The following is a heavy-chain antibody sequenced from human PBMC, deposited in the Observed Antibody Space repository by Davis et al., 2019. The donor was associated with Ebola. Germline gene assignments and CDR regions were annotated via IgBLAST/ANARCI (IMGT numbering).Heavy chain of an antibody. CDR1: GGTFSNYA. CDR3: AIEKH. V-gene: IGHV1-8*01. J-gene: IGHJ1*01. Sequence: ASVQVSCKASGGTFSNYAFSWVRQAPGQGLEWMGWMNPNSGNTGYAQKFQGRVTITRNTSISTAYMELSSLRSEDTAVYYCAIEKHWGQGTLVTVSS. CDR2: MNPNSGNT.